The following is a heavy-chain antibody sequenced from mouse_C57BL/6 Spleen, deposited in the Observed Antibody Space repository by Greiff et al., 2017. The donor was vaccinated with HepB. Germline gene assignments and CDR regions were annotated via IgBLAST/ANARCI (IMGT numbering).Heavy chain of an antibody. CDR2: IYPGDGDT. J-gene: IGHJ1*03. CDR3: ARVELGPYWYFDV. D-gene: IGHD4-1*01. Sequence: QVQLKQSGPELVKPGASVKISCKASGYAFSSSWMNWVKQRPGKGLEWIGRIYPGDGDTNYNGKFKGKATLTADKSSSTAYMQLSSLTSEDSAVYFCARVELGPYWYFDVWGTGTTVTVSS. V-gene: IGHV1-82*01. CDR1: GYAFSSSW.